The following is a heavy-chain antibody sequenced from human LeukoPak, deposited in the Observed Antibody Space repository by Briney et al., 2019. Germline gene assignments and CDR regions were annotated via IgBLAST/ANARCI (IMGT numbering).Heavy chain of an antibody. CDR3: ARFIAAPYYFDY. Sequence: GSLRLSCAASGFTFSSYSMNWARQAPGKGLEWVSFISSSRSYIYYADSVKGRFTISRDNAKNSLYLQMNSLRAEDTAVYYCARFIAAPYYFDYWGRGTLVTVSS. J-gene: IGHJ4*02. V-gene: IGHV3-21*01. CDR2: ISSSRSYI. CDR1: GFTFSSYS. D-gene: IGHD6-13*01.